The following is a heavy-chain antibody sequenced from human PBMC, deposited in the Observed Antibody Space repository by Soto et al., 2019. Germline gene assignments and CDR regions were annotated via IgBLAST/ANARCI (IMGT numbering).Heavy chain of an antibody. V-gene: IGHV3-23*01. Sequence: PGGSLRLSCAASGFTFSSYAMSWVRQAPGKGLEWVSAISGSGGSTYYADSVKGRFTISRDNSKNTLYLQMNSLRAEDTAVYYCAKGPIPNGGYESVVSYYFDYWGQGTLVTVSS. CDR2: ISGSGGST. CDR3: AKGPIPNGGYESVVSYYFDY. J-gene: IGHJ4*02. D-gene: IGHD5-12*01. CDR1: GFTFSSYA.